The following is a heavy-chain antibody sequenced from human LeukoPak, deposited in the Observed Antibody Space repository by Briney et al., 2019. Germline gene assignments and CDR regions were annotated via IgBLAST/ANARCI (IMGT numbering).Heavy chain of an antibody. D-gene: IGHD3-3*01. CDR1: GFTFSSYA. V-gene: IGHV3-30-3*01. CDR3: ARGKRITIFGVPPSPWYFDL. J-gene: IGHJ2*01. Sequence: PGGSLRLSCAASGFTFSSYAMHWVRQAPGKGLEWVAVISYDGSNKYYADSVKGRFTIPRDNSKNTLYLQMNSPRAEDTAAYYCARGKRITIFGVPPSPWYFDLWGRGTLVTVSS. CDR2: ISYDGSNK.